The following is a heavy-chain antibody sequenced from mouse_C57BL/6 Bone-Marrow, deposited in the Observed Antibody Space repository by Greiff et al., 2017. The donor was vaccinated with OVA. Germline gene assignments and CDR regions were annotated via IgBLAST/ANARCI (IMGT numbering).Heavy chain of an antibody. CDR3: AGYYSNFHWYFDV. J-gene: IGHJ1*03. CDR1: GYAFTNYL. D-gene: IGHD2-5*01. Sequence: QVQLKESGAELVRPGTSVKVSCKASGYAFTNYLIEWVKQRPGQGLEWIGVINPGSGGTNYNEKFKGKATLTADKSSSTAYMQLSSLTSEDSAVYFCAGYYSNFHWYFDVWGTGTTVTVSS. V-gene: IGHV1-54*01. CDR2: INPGSGGT.